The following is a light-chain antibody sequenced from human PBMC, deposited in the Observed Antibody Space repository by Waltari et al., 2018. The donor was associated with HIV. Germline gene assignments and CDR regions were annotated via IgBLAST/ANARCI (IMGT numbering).Light chain of an antibody. V-gene: IGLV2-8*01. CDR1: RSDVGGYNS. J-gene: IGLJ2*01. Sequence: QSALTQPPSASGSPGQSVTIPCTGTRSDVGGYNSVSWYQQHPGKAPKLMIYEVSKRPSGVPDRFSGSKSGNTASLTVSGLQVEDEADYYCSAYAGSSNVLFGGGTKLTVL. CDR2: EVS. CDR3: SAYAGSSNVL.